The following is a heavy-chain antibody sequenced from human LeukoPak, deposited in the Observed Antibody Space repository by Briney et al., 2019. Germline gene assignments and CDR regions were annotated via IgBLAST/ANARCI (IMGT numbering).Heavy chain of an antibody. CDR2: IYSGDTT. J-gene: IGHJ4*02. Sequence: GGSLRPSCAASGITVSRNYMNWVRQAPGKGLEWVSVIYSGDTTHYADSVKGRFSISRDNSKNTLYLQMNNLRVEDTAVYYSARDLAYGDYIYDYWGQGTLVTVSS. V-gene: IGHV3-66*01. D-gene: IGHD4-17*01. CDR1: GITVSRNY. CDR3: ARDLAYGDYIYDY.